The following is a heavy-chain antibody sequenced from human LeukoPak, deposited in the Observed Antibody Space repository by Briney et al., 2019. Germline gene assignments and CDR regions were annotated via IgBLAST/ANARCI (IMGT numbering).Heavy chain of an antibody. CDR2: INHNGNVN. CDR3: ARGGGLDV. V-gene: IGHV3-7*03. J-gene: IGHJ6*02. D-gene: IGHD3-16*01. CDR1: GLTFSSDW. Sequence: PGGSLRLSGAASGLTFSSDWMNWARQAPGKGLEWVASINHNGNVNYYVDSVKGRFTISRDNAKNSLYLQMSNLRAEDTAVYFCARGGGLDVWGQGATVTVSS.